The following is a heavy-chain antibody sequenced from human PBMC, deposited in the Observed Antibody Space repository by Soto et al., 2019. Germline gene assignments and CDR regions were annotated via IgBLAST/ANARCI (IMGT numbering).Heavy chain of an antibody. Sequence: EVQLVESGGGLIQPGGSLRLSCAASGFTVSSNYMSWVRQAPGKGLEWVSVIYSGGSTYYADSVKGRFTISRDNSKNTRYLHMNSLRAEDTAVYYCARVGGYYDSSGYLNYWGQGTLVTVSS. V-gene: IGHV3-53*01. CDR3: ARVGGYYDSSGYLNY. J-gene: IGHJ4*02. CDR2: IYSGGST. CDR1: GFTVSSNY. D-gene: IGHD3-22*01.